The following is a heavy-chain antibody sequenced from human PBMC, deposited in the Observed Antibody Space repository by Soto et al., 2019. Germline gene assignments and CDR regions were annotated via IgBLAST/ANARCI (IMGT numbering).Heavy chain of an antibody. J-gene: IGHJ1*01. D-gene: IGHD2-8*01. CDR3: ARDDRRGRSGVYEYFQH. CDR2: INPNSGGT. CDR1: GYTFTGYY. V-gene: IGHV1-2*04. Sequence: ASVKVSCKASGYTFTGYYMHWVRQAPGQGLEWMGWINPNSGGTNYAQKFQGWVTMTRDTSISTAYMELSRLRSDDTAVYYCARDDRRGRSGVYEYFQHWGQGTLVTVSS.